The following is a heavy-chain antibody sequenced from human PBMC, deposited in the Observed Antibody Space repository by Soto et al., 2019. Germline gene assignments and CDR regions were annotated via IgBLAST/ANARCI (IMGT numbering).Heavy chain of an antibody. Sequence: SVKVSCKASGGTFSSYAISWVRQAPGQGLEWMGGIIPIFGTANYAQKFQGRVTITADESTSTAYMELSSLKFDDTAVYYCAREVVEVAETTSLWLDPWGLGTLVTVSS. CDR3: AREVVEVAETTSLWLDP. CDR2: IIPIFGTA. CDR1: GGTFSSYA. D-gene: IGHD2-15*01. V-gene: IGHV1-69*13. J-gene: IGHJ5*02.